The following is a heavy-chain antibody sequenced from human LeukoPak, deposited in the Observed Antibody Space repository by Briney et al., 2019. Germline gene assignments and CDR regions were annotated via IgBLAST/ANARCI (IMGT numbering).Heavy chain of an antibody. CDR1: GFTFDNYA. CDR3: AKDKGTHYYYYYYMDV. D-gene: IGHD1-1*01. V-gene: IGHV3-9*01. Sequence: GGSLRLSCAASGFTFDNYAMHWVRQTPGKGLEWVSGIDWKSGSIGYAGSVKGRFTISRDNAKNSLYLQMNSLRAEDTALYYCAKDKGTHYYYYYYMDVWGKGTTVTVSS. J-gene: IGHJ6*03. CDR2: IDWKSGSI.